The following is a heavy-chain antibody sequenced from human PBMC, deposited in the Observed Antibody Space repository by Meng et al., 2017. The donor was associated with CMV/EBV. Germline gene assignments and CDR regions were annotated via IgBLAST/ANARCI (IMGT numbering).Heavy chain of an antibody. CDR1: GGSISSYY. J-gene: IGHJ3*02. V-gene: IGHV4-59*01. Sequence: SETLSLTCTVSGGSISSYYWSWIRQPPGKGLEWIGYIYYSGSPNYNHSLKSRVTISVDTSKNKFSLKLSSVTAADTAVYYCAREVPAGGAFDIWGQGTMVTVSS. CDR3: AREVPAGGAFDI. D-gene: IGHD2-2*01. CDR2: IYYSGSP.